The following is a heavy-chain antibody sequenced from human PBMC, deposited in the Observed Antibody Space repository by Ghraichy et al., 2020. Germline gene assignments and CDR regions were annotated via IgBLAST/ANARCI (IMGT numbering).Heavy chain of an antibody. J-gene: IGHJ3*02. Sequence: LRLSCTVSGGSISSGSYYWSWIRQPAGKGLEWIGRIYTSGSTNYNPSLKSRVTISVDTSKNQFSLKLSSVTAADTAVYYCARGSGWNRDAFDIWGQRTMVTVSS. D-gene: IGHD6-19*01. CDR1: GGSISSGSYY. CDR2: IYTSGST. V-gene: IGHV4-61*02. CDR3: ARGSGWNRDAFDI.